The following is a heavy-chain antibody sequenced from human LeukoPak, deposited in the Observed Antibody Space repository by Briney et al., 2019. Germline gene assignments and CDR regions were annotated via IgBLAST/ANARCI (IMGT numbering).Heavy chain of an antibody. J-gene: IGHJ4*02. D-gene: IGHD6-19*01. V-gene: IGHV3-7*01. CDR3: ARRVSGREKYFDY. Sequence: GGSLRLCCAASGFTFSTYWMSWVRQAAGKGLEWVANMRQDGGEIYYVDSVKGRFTISRDNAKNSLSLQMNGLRAEDTAVYYCARRVSGREKYFDYWGQGTLVTVSS. CDR2: MRQDGGEI. CDR1: GFTFSTYW.